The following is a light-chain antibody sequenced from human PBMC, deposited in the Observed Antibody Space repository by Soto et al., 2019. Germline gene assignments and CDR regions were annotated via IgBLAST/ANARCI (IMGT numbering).Light chain of an antibody. CDR2: KAS. Sequence: DIQMTQSPSTLSASVGDRVTFTCRASQTISSWLAWYQQKPGKAPKLLIYKASSLEKGVPSRVSGSGSGTEFTLTISSLQPDDFAPYYCQQYNDYPYTFGQAAKLEIK. J-gene: IGKJ2*01. V-gene: IGKV1-5*03. CDR3: QQYNDYPYT. CDR1: QTISSW.